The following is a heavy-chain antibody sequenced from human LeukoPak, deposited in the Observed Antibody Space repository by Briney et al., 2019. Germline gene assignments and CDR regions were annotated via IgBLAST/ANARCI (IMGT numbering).Heavy chain of an antibody. Sequence: SETLSLTCTVSGGSISSYYWSWIRQPPGKGLEWMGYIYYSGSTNYNPSLKSRVTISVDTSKNQFSLKLSSVTAADTAVYYCASASAPPAGYYMDVWGKGTTVTVSS. CDR1: GGSISSYY. D-gene: IGHD2-2*01. CDR2: IYYSGST. J-gene: IGHJ6*03. CDR3: ASASAPPAGYYMDV. V-gene: IGHV4-59*01.